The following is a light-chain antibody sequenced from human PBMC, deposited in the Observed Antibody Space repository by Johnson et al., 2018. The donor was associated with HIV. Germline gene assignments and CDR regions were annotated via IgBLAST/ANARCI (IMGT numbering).Light chain of an antibody. J-gene: IGLJ1*01. Sequence: QSVLTQPPSVSAAPGQKVTISCSGSSYNIGNNYVSWYQQLPGTAPKLLIYDNNKRPSGIPDRFSGSKSGTSATLGITGLKTEDEAEYYCGTWDSSLSAFYVFGTGTKVTVL. CDR1: SYNIGNNY. CDR3: GTWDSSLSAFYV. V-gene: IGLV1-51*01. CDR2: DNN.